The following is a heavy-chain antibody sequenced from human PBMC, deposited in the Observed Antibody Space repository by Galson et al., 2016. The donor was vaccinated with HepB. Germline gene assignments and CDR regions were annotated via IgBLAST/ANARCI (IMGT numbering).Heavy chain of an antibody. CDR3: ATGTTASTFGS. J-gene: IGHJ5*02. Sequence: ETLSLTCAVSGDSMSSYNWWHWVRQSPETGLEWIGEIFPSGSTNYNPSLAGRVIISADTSKDTLFLTLSSVTAADTALYYCATGTTASTFGSWGQGILVTVSS. V-gene: IGHV4-4*02. CDR1: GDSMSSYNW. D-gene: IGHD2/OR15-2a*01. CDR2: IFPSGST.